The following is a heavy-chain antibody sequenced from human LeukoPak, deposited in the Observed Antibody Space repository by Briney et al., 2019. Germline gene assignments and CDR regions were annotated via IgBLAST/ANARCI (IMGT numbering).Heavy chain of an antibody. CDR2: IYYSGST. CDR1: GGSISSHY. J-gene: IGHJ6*03. V-gene: IGHV4-59*11. D-gene: IGHD1-20*01. CDR3: ARVTGSYYYYYMDV. Sequence: SETLSLTCTVSGGSISSHYWSWIRQPPGKGLEWIGYIYYSGSTNYNPSLKSRVTISVDTSKNQFSPKLSSVTAADTAVYYCARVTGSYYYYYMDVWGKGTTVTVSS.